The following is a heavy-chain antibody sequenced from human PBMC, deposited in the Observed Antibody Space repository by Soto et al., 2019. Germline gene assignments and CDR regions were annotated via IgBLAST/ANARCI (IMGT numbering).Heavy chain of an antibody. D-gene: IGHD1-26*01. CDR1: GGSISSYY. J-gene: IGHJ5*02. V-gene: IGHV4-59*01. CDR3: ASDALEGATTGSFDP. CDR2: IYYSGRN. Sequence: QVQLQESGPGLVKPSETLSLTCTVSGGSISSYYWSWIRQPPGKGLEWIGSIYYSGRNNYNHSLKSRVNISVHTSNNHFSLNLSSVTAADTAVYYCASDALEGATTGSFDPWGQGTLVTVSS.